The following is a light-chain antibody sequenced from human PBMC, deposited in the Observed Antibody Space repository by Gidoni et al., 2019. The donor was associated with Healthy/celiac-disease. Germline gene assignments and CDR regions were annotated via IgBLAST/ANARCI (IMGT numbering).Light chain of an antibody. Sequence: IVMTQSPLSLPVTPGEPASISCRSSQSHLHSNGYNYLDWYLQKPGQSPQLLIYLGSNRASGVPDRFSGSGSGTDFTLKISRVEAEDVGVYYCMQALQTPPTFGQGTKVEIK. CDR1: QSHLHSNGYNY. V-gene: IGKV2-28*01. CDR3: MQALQTPPT. CDR2: LGS. J-gene: IGKJ1*01.